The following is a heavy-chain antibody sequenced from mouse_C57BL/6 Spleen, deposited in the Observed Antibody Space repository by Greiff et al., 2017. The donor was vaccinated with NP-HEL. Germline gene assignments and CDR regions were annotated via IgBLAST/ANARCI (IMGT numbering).Heavy chain of an antibody. D-gene: IGHD1-1*01. J-gene: IGHJ4*01. V-gene: IGHV1-81*01. Sequence: VQLKESGAELARPGASVKLSCKASGYTFTSYGISWVKQRTGQGLEWIGEIYPRSGNTYYNEKFKGKATLTADKSSSTAYMELRSLTSEDSAVYFCARPITTVDAMDYWGQGTSVTVSS. CDR1: GYTFTSYG. CDR2: IYPRSGNT. CDR3: ARPITTVDAMDY.